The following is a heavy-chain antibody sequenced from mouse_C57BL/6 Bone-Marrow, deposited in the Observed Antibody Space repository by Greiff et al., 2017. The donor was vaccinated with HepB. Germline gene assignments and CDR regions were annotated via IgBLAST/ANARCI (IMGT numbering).Heavy chain of an antibody. CDR1: GFNIKDDY. D-gene: IGHD2-3*01. Sequence: EVQLQQSGAELVRPGASVKLSCTASGFNIKDDYMHWVKQRPEQGLEWIGWIDPENGDTEYASKFQGKATITADTSSNTAYLQLSSLTSEDTAVYYCTTYVYDGYPYYFDYWGKGTTLTVSS. J-gene: IGHJ2*01. CDR3: TTYVYDGYPYYFDY. CDR2: IDPENGDT. V-gene: IGHV14-4*01.